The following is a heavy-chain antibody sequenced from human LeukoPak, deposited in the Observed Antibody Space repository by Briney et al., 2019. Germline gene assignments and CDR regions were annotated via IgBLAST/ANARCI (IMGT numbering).Heavy chain of an antibody. V-gene: IGHV3-74*01. CDR2: IDNDGSDT. Sequence: PGGSLRLSCAASGFTFSSYWIHWVRQAPGKGLVWVSRIDNDGSDTIYADSVKGRFTIPRDNAKNTLYLEMNSLRAEDTAVYSCARGGPNHGFDFWGQGTMVTVSS. CDR1: GFTFSSYW. J-gene: IGHJ3*01. CDR3: ARGGPNHGFDF. D-gene: IGHD4/OR15-4a*01.